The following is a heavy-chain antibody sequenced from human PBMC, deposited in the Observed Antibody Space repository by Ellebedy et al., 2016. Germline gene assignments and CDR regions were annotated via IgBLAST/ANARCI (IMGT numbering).Heavy chain of an antibody. CDR2: IWYDGSNK. Sequence: GESLKISCAASGFTFSSYGMHWVRQAPGKGLEWVAVIWYDGSNKYYADSVKGRFTISRDNSKHTLYLQMNSLRAEDTAVYYCAREVGSGYYDYWGQGTLVTVSS. V-gene: IGHV3-33*08. J-gene: IGHJ4*02. CDR3: AREVGSGYYDY. D-gene: IGHD3-3*01. CDR1: GFTFSSYG.